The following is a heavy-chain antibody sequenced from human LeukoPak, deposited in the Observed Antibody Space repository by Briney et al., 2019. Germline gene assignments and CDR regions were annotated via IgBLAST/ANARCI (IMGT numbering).Heavy chain of an antibody. CDR2: INPNSGGT. J-gene: IGHJ5*02. D-gene: IGHD3-9*01. CDR1: GYTFTGYY. CDR3: ARDQSPTERAYYDILTGYYISWTQTPANWFDP. Sequence: ASVKVSCKASGYTFTGYYMHWVRQAPGQGLEWMGRINPNSGGTNYAQKFQGWVTMTRDTSISTAYMELSRLRSDDTAVYYCARDQSPTERAYYDILTGYYISWTQTPANWFDPWGQGTLVTVSS. V-gene: IGHV1-2*04.